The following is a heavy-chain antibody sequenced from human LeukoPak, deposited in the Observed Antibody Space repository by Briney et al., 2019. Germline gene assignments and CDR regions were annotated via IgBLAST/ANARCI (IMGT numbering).Heavy chain of an antibody. Sequence: GGSLRLSCAASGFTFSSYGMHWVRQAPGKGLEWVAVISYDGSNKYYADSVKGRFTISRDNSKNTLYLQMNSLRAEDTAVYYCAKEYYYDSSGYYGYYYYYGMDVWGQGTTVTVSS. CDR3: AKEYYYDSSGYYGYYYYYGMDV. CDR2: ISYDGSNK. CDR1: GFTFSSYG. J-gene: IGHJ6*02. D-gene: IGHD3-22*01. V-gene: IGHV3-30*18.